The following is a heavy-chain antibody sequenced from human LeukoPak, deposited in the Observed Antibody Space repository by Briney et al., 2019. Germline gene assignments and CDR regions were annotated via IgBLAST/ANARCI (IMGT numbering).Heavy chain of an antibody. CDR2: IYHSGSS. CDR3: ARDNWGADGFDP. D-gene: IGHD7-27*01. J-gene: IGHJ5*02. CDR1: GYSISSGYY. V-gene: IGHV4-38-2*02. Sequence: PSETLSLTCTVSGYSISSGYYWGWIRQPPGKGLGWIGSIYHSGSSYYNPSLKSRVTISVDTSKNQFSLKLSSVTAADTAVYYCARDNWGADGFDPWGQGTLVTVSS.